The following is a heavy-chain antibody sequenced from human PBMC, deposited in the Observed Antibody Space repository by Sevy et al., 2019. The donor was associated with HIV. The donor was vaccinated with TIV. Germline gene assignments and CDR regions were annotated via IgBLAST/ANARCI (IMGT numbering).Heavy chain of an antibody. CDR2: MSNSGST. V-gene: IGHV4-39*02. Sequence: SETLSLTCTVSGDSVTTNTYFWGWIRQPPGKGLEWLGSMSNSGSTYYNPSLKSRVTITINTSKNQFSLRLTSVTAADTAVDYGAGENKGYQVLMQWFDFWGQGTLVTVSS. CDR3: AGENKGYQVLMQWFDF. J-gene: IGHJ5*01. CDR1: GDSVTTNTYF. D-gene: IGHD2-2*01.